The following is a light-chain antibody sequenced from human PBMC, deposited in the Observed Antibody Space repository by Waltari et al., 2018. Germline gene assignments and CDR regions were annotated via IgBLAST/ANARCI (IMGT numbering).Light chain of an antibody. J-gene: IGLJ3*02. CDR2: EDK. Sequence: FLLTQPHSVSESPGMTVTISCTRSSGSLAAHFVQWYQQRPGRSPTPVIYEDKLRPSGVPDRFSGAIDSSANSAVLTSAGRTTEDEADYDCQSYDTSNHGVVGGGTKLTGL. CDR3: QSYDTSNHGV. CDR1: SGSLAAHF. V-gene: IGLV6-57*01.